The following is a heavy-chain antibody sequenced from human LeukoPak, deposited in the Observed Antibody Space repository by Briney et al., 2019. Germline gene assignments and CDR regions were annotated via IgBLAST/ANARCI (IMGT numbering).Heavy chain of an antibody. CDR3: ARDRNANDY. CDR1: GYTFTSYF. V-gene: IGHV1-46*01. D-gene: IGHD4-11*01. CDR2: INPSSGST. Sequence: ASVKVSCTASGYTFTSYFMHWVRQAPGQGLEWMGRINPSSGSTSYAQKFQGRVTMTRDTSTRTVYMDLSSLRSEDTAVYYCARDRNANDYWGQGTLVTVSS. J-gene: IGHJ4*02.